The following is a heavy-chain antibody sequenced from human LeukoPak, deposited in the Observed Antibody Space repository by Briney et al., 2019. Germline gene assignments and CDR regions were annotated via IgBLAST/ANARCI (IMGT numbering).Heavy chain of an antibody. CDR1: GFTASSNY. CDR3: AKDSSTVTTNSYYYGMDV. D-gene: IGHD4-17*01. J-gene: IGHJ6*02. Sequence: GGSLRLSCVASGFTASSNYMSWVRQAPGKGLEWVSYISSSGSTIYYADSVKGRFTISRDNAKNSLYLQMNSLRAEDTAVYYCAKDSSTVTTNSYYYGMDVWGQGTTVTVSS. V-gene: IGHV3-11*04. CDR2: ISSSGSTI.